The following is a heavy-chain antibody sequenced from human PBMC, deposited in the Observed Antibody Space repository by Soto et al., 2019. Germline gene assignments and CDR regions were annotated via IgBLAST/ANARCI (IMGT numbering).Heavy chain of an antibody. CDR2: IFDSGTT. CDR1: GGSITSDYSC. D-gene: IGHD7-27*01. V-gene: IGHV4-30-4*01. J-gene: IGHJ4*02. CDR3: ARGPSGDKVHY. Sequence: SETLPLTCTVSGGSITSDYSCWSWIRQPPGEGLEWIGHIFDSGTTYTNPSLRSQVAISLDTSKNHFSLTLSSVTAADTAVYYCARGPSGDKVHYWGQGALVTVSS.